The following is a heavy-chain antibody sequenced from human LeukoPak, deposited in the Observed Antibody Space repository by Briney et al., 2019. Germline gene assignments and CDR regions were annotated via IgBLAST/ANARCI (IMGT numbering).Heavy chain of an antibody. Sequence: GGSLRLSCAASGFTFSSYGMHWVRQAPGKGLEWVSVISDSGASTYYADSVKGRFTISRDNSQNTLYLQMNSLRAEDTAVYYCAKIHVSGVIGSSRYFDYWGQGTLVTVSS. CDR3: AKIHVSGVIGSSRYFDY. J-gene: IGHJ4*02. CDR1: GFTFSSYG. D-gene: IGHD3-16*02. CDR2: ISDSGAST. V-gene: IGHV3-23*01.